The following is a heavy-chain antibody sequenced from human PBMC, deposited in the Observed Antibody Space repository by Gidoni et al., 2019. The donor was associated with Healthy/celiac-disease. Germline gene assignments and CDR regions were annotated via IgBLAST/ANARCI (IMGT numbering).Heavy chain of an antibody. D-gene: IGHD3-10*01. CDR3: ASTPTHGETDY. CDR2: IDPILGIA. CDR1: GGTFSSYT. V-gene: IGHV1-69*02. J-gene: IGHJ4*02. Sequence: QVQLVQSGAEVKKPGSSVMVYCRASGGTFSSYTISWVRQALGQGLEWMGRIDPILGIANYAQNFQGRVTITAYKHTGTAYIELSSLSSEDTAVYYCASTPTHGETDYWGQGTLVTVSS.